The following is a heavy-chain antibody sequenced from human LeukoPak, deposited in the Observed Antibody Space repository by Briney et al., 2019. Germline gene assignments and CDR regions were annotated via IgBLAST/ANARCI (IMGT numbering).Heavy chain of an antibody. CDR2: ISGSGGST. V-gene: IGHV3-23*01. D-gene: IGHD7-27*01. J-gene: IGHJ3*02. CDR1: GFNFSSYA. CDR3: AKGLGNWGPGDAFDI. Sequence: PGGSLRLSCAASGFNFSSYAMSWVRQAPGKGLEWVSGISGSGGSTYYADSVKGRFTISRDNSKNTLYLQMNSLRAEDTAVYYCAKGLGNWGPGDAFDIWGQGTMVTVSS.